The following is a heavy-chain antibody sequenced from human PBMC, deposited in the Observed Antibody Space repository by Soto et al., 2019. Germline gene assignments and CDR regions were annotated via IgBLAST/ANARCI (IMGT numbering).Heavy chain of an antibody. CDR2: IYYSGST. V-gene: IGHV4-39*01. J-gene: IGHJ6*02. Sequence: SETLSLTCTVSGGSISSGGYYWSWIRQHPGKGLEWIGYIYYSGSTYYNPSLKSRVTISVDTSKNQFSLKLSSVTAADTAVYYCARLGLNYGMDVWGQGTTVTVSS. D-gene: IGHD2-2*03. CDR3: ARLGLNYGMDV. CDR1: GGSISSGGYY.